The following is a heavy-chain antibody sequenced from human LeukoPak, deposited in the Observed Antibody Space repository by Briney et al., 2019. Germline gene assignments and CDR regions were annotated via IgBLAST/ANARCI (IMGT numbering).Heavy chain of an antibody. V-gene: IGHV5-51*01. D-gene: IGHD6-19*01. J-gene: IGHJ4*02. CDR2: IYPGDSDT. CDR3: ARRLSPVHSSGRYAFDY. Sequence: GESLKISCKGSGYSFTTYWIGWVRQMPGKGLEWMGIIYPGDSDTKYGPSFQGQVTISADNSISTAYLQWSSLKASDTAIYYCARRLSPVHSSGRYAFDYWGQGTLVTVSS. CDR1: GYSFTTYW.